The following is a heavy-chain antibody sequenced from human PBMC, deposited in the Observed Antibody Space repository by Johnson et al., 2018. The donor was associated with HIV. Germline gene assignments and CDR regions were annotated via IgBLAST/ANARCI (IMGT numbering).Heavy chain of an antibody. J-gene: IGHJ3*01. V-gene: IGHV3-15*01. CDR2: IKSKTDGGTT. D-gene: IGHD3-10*01. CDR1: GFAFSNAW. CDR3: YCTDHFGAGSESKGTFDA. Sequence: VQLVESGGDLVKPGGSLRLSCAASGFAFSNAWMSWVRQAPGKGLEWVGRIKSKTDGGTTDYAAPVKGRFTISRDNSKNTLYLQMTSLRQDDTAVYSCYCTDHFGAGSESKGTFDAWGQGTMVTVSS.